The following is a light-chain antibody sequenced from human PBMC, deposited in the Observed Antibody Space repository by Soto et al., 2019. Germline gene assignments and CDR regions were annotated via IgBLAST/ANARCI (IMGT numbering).Light chain of an antibody. Sequence: DIVMTQTPLSSPVTLGQPASISCRSSQSLVDSAGNTHLSWLQQRPGQPPRLLIYTISTRFSGVPERFSGSGAGTEFTLKISRVEAEDVGLYYCMQTAQLPRTFGQGTKVEI. J-gene: IGKJ1*01. CDR2: TIS. CDR1: QSLVDSAGNTH. CDR3: MQTAQLPRT. V-gene: IGKV2-24*01.